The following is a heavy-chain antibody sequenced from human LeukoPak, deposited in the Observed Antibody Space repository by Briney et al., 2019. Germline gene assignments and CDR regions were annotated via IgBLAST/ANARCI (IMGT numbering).Heavy chain of an antibody. CDR1: GGSISSYY. J-gene: IGHJ4*02. Sequence: PSETLSLTCTVSGGSISSYYWSWIRQPPGKGLEWIGYIYYSGSTNYNPSLKSRVTISVDTSKNQFSLKLSSVTAADTAVYYCARGLGYLDYWGQGTLVTVSS. CDR3: ARGLGYLDY. V-gene: IGHV4-59*12. CDR2: IYYSGST.